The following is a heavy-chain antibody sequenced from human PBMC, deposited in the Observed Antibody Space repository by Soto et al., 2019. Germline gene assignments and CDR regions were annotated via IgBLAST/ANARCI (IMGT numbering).Heavy chain of an antibody. Sequence: PWGSLRLSCTVSGFAFNNYGINWVRQAPGKGLEWVSSISKSDYTYYSDSVKGRFAISRDNAKSSVSLQMNTLRAEDTAVYYCAREDSIIIPAVSDFWGQGTLVTVSS. CDR3: AREDSIIIPAVSDF. CDR1: GFAFNNYG. CDR2: ISKSDYT. V-gene: IGHV3-21*01. J-gene: IGHJ4*02. D-gene: IGHD2-2*01.